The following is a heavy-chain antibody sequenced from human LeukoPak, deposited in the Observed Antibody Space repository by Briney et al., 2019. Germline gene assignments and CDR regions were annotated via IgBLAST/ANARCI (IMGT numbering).Heavy chain of an antibody. CDR2: ISYDGSNK. V-gene: IGHV3-30*18. Sequence: QTGGSLRLSCAASGFTFSSYGMHWVRQAPGKGLEWVAVISYDGSNKYYADSVKGRFTISRDNSKNTLYLQMNSLRAEDTAVYYCAKGVYSGTYYSDYWGQGTLVTVSS. D-gene: IGHD1-26*01. CDR3: AKGVYSGTYYSDY. J-gene: IGHJ4*02. CDR1: GFTFSSYG.